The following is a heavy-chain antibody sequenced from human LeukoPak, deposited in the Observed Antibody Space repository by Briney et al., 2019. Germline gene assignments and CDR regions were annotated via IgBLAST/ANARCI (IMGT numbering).Heavy chain of an antibody. CDR1: GFTFSRYG. V-gene: IGHV3-23*01. CDR2: ISGSGGST. CDR3: AKGVGYCSGGSCQQFDY. J-gene: IGHJ4*02. Sequence: GGSLRLSCAASGFTFSRYGIHWVRQAPGKGLKWVSAISGSGGSTYYADSVKGRITISRDNSKNTLYLQMNSLRAEDTAVYYCAKGVGYCSGGSCQQFDYWGQGTLVTVSS. D-gene: IGHD2-15*01.